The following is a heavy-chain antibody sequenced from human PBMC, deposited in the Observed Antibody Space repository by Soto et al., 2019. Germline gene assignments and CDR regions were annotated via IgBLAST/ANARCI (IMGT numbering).Heavy chain of an antibody. CDR3: AVGATLDYYYGMDV. CDR2: IIPIFGTA. J-gene: IGHJ6*02. D-gene: IGHD1-26*01. CDR1: GGTFSSYA. Sequence: SVKVSCKASGGTFSSYAISWVRQAPGQGLEWMGGIIPIFGTANYAQKFQGRVTITADESTSTAYMELSSLRSEDTAVYYCAVGATLDYYYGMDVWGQGTTVTVSS. V-gene: IGHV1-69*13.